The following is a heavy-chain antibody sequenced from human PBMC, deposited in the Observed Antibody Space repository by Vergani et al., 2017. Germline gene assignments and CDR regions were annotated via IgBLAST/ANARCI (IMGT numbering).Heavy chain of an antibody. J-gene: IGHJ6*02. CDR3: ARSYGSGSYRFYYGMDV. CDR2: IYYSGST. V-gene: IGHV4-59*01. Sequence: QVQLQESGPGLVKPSETLSLTCTVSGSSISSYYWSWIRQPPGKGLEWIGYIYYSGSTNYNPSLKSRVTISVDTSKNQFSLKLSSVTAADTAVYYCARSYGSGSYRFYYGMDVWGQGTTVTVSS. CDR1: GSSISSYY. D-gene: IGHD3-10*01.